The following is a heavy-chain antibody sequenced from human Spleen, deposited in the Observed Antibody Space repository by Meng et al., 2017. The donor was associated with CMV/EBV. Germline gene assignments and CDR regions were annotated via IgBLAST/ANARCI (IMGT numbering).Heavy chain of an antibody. CDR1: GFTFSSYS. D-gene: IGHD1-14*01. J-gene: IGHJ4*02. CDR2: ISSSSSYI. V-gene: IGHV3-21*01. Sequence: GGSLRLSCAASGFTFSSYSMNWVRQAPGKGLEWVSSISSSSSYIYYADSVKGRFTISRDNAKNSLYLQMNSLRAEDTAVYYCARAIFPHSISYAAINFDYWGQGTLVTVSS. CDR3: ARAIFPHSISYAAINFDY.